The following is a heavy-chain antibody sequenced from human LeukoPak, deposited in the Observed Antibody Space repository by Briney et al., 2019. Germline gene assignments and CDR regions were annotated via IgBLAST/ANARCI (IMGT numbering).Heavy chain of an antibody. D-gene: IGHD3-22*01. J-gene: IGHJ5*02. CDR3: TIVLRPYRGSGYRNWFDP. V-gene: IGHV3-15*01. Sequence: GGSLRLSCAAAGFTFSNAWMAWVRQVPGKGLEWLGRIKSKTDGETADYAAPVRGRFFISRDDRKDTLYVEINSLKTEDTGIYYCTIVLRPYRGSGYRNWFDPWGRGTLVTVSS. CDR1: GFTFSNAW. CDR2: IKSKTDGETA.